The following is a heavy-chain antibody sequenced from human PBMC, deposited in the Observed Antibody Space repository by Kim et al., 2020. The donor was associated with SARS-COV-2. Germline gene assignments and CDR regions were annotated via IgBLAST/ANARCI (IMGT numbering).Heavy chain of an antibody. CDR3: AKDRPVGYESSGDYYQYYFDH. J-gene: IGHJ4*02. Sequence: GGSLRLSCAASGFTFSSYGMHWVRQAPGKGLEWVAAISYDGSNKYYADSVKGRFTISRDNSKNTLYLQMNSLRAEDTAVYYCAKDRPVGYESSGDYYQYYFDHWGQGTLVTVSS. V-gene: IGHV3-30*18. CDR1: GFTFSSYG. D-gene: IGHD3-22*01. CDR2: ISYDGSNK.